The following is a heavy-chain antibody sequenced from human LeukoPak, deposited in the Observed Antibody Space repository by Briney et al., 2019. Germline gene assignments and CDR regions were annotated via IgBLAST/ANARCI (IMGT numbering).Heavy chain of an antibody. CDR2: IIPIFGTA. CDR1: GGTFISYT. CDR3: ARGIAAAATRGGVYSYYMDV. V-gene: IGHV1-69*06. Sequence: SVKVSCKASGGTFISYTISWVRQAPGQGVEWMGGIIPIFGTANYAQKFQRRVTITADKSTSTAYMELSSLRSEDTAVYYCARGIAAAATRGGVYSYYMDVRGKGTTVTVSS. D-gene: IGHD6-13*01. J-gene: IGHJ6*03.